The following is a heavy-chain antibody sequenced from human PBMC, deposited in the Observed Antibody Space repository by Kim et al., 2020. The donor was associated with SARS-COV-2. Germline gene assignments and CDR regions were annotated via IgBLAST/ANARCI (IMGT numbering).Heavy chain of an antibody. D-gene: IGHD3-9*01. CDR3: ASDILTGYYGGMDV. J-gene: IGHJ6*02. V-gene: IGHV3-33*01. Sequence: AESVEGRFTISRDNSKNTLYLQLNSLRAEETAVYYCASDILTGYYGGMDVWGQGTTVTVAS.